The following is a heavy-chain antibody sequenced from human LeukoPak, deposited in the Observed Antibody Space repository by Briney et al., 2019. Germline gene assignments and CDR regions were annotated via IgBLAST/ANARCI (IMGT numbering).Heavy chain of an antibody. D-gene: IGHD3-10*01. J-gene: IGHJ3*02. CDR1: GFTFSSYG. CDR3: AKARYGSGNYNAFDI. CDR2: ISYDGSNK. V-gene: IGHV3-30*18. Sequence: GGSLRLSCAASGFTFSSYGMHWVRQAPGKGLEWVAVISYDGSNKYYADSVKGRFTISRDNSKNTLYLQMNSLRAEDTAVYYCAKARYGSGNYNAFDIWGQGTMVTVSS.